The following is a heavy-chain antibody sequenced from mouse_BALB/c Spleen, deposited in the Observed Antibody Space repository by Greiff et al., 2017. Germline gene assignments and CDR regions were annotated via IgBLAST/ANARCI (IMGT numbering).Heavy chain of an antibody. Sequence: EVQGVESGGGLVQPGGSLKLSCAASGFTFSSYGMSWVRQTPDKRLELVATINSNGGSTYYPDSVKGRFTISRDNAKNTLYLQMSSLKSEDTAMYYCASSGNSAWFAYWGQGTLVTVSA. D-gene: IGHD2-1*01. V-gene: IGHV5-6-3*01. CDR1: GFTFSSYG. CDR2: INSNGGST. CDR3: ASSGNSAWFAY. J-gene: IGHJ3*01.